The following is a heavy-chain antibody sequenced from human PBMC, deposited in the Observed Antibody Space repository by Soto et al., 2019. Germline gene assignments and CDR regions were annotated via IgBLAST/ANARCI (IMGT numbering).Heavy chain of an antibody. D-gene: IGHD3-9*01. V-gene: IGHV3-64*01. CDR1: GFTFSSYA. CDR3: ASGEVDYDILTGLLYYYYYYMDV. Sequence: GGSLRLSCAASGFTFSSYAMHWVRQAPGKGLEYVSAISSNGGSTYYANSVKGRFNISIDNSKNTLYLQMGSLRAEDMAVYYCASGEVDYDILTGLLYYYYYYMDVWGKGTTVTVSS. J-gene: IGHJ6*03. CDR2: ISSNGGST.